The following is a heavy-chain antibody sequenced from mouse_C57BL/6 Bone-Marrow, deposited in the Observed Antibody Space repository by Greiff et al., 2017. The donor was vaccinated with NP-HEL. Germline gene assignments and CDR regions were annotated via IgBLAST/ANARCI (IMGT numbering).Heavy chain of an antibody. CDR1: GYAFSSSW. J-gene: IGHJ4*01. CDR3: ARLDYSNYGAMDY. D-gene: IGHD2-5*01. Sequence: VQLQESGPELVKPGASVKISCKASGYAFSSSWMNWVKQRPGKGLEWIGRIYPGDGDTNYNGKFKGKATLTADKSSSTAYMQLSSLTSEDSAVYFCARLDYSNYGAMDYWGQGTSVTVSS. CDR2: IYPGDGDT. V-gene: IGHV1-82*01.